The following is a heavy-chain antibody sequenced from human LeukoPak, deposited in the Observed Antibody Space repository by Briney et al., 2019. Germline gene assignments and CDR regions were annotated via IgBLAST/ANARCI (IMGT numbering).Heavy chain of an antibody. J-gene: IGHJ4*02. CDR2: IYPGDSYT. CDR3: ARDFDWLLPDY. D-gene: IGHD3-9*01. CDR1: GYSFTSYW. Sequence: GESLKIFCKGSGYSFTSYWIGWVRQMPGKGLGWMGIIYPGDSYTRYSPSFQGQVTISADKSISTAYLQWSSLKASDTAMYYCARDFDWLLPDYWGQGTLVSVSS. V-gene: IGHV5-51*01.